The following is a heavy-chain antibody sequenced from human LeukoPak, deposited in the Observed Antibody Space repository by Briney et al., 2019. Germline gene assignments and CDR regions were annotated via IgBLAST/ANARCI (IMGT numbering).Heavy chain of an antibody. V-gene: IGHV3-21*01. J-gene: IGHJ4*02. CDR3: ARDGKKYYYDSSGVDY. CDR1: GFTFSSYS. Sequence: GGSLRLSCAASGFTFSSYSMNWVRQAPGKGLEWVSSISSSSSYIYYADSVKGRFTITRDNAKNSLYLQMNSLRGEDTAVYYCARDGKKYYYDSSGVDYWGQGTLVTVSS. D-gene: IGHD3-22*01. CDR2: ISSSSSYI.